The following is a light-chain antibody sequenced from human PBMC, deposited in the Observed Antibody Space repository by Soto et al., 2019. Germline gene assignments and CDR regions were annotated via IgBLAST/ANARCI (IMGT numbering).Light chain of an antibody. CDR1: SSNIGNNA. Sequence: QSVLTQPPSVSEAPRQRVTISCSGSSSNIGNNAVNWYKQIPGQAPKIVIYYDDLLTSGVSDRFSGSKSGTSASLAISGLQSDDEADYYCAAWDDSLNAYVFGPGTKLTVL. J-gene: IGLJ1*01. V-gene: IGLV1-36*01. CDR3: AAWDDSLNAYV. CDR2: YDD.